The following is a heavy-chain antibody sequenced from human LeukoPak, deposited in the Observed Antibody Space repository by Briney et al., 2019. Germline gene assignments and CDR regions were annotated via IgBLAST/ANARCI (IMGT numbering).Heavy chain of an antibody. V-gene: IGHV3-23*01. CDR3: AKDLSRIAAAGYDY. CDR1: GFTFTNAW. CDR2: ISGSGGST. Sequence: GGSLRLSCAASGFTFTNAWMSWVRQAPGKGLEWVSAISGSGGSTYYADSVKGRFTISRDNPKNTLYLQMNSLRAEDTAVYYCAKDLSRIAAAGYDYWGQGTLVTVSS. J-gene: IGHJ4*02. D-gene: IGHD6-13*01.